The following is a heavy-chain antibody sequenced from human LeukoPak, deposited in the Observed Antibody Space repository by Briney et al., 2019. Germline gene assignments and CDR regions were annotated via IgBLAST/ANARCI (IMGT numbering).Heavy chain of an antibody. V-gene: IGHV3-23*01. CDR1: GFTFSSYA. CDR3: ARGGIVGATYNWFDP. D-gene: IGHD1-26*01. Sequence: GGSLRLSCAASGFTFSSYAMSWVRQAPGKGLEWVSAISGSGGSTYYADSVKGRFTISRDNSKNTLYLQMNSLRAEDTAVYYCARGGIVGATYNWFDPWGQGTLVTVSS. J-gene: IGHJ5*02. CDR2: ISGSGGST.